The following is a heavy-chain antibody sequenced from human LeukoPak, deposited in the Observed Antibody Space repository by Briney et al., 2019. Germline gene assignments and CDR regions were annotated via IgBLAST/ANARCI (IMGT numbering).Heavy chain of an antibody. CDR3: ARSGGSSYFDY. Sequence: PGGSLRLSCAASGFTFSSYAMHWVRQAPGKGLEWVAVISYDGSNKYYADSVKGRFTISRDNSKNTLYLQMNSLRAEDTAVYYCARSGGSSYFDYWGQGTLVTVSS. J-gene: IGHJ4*02. CDR1: GFTFSSYA. V-gene: IGHV3-30*04. CDR2: ISYDGSNK. D-gene: IGHD1-26*01.